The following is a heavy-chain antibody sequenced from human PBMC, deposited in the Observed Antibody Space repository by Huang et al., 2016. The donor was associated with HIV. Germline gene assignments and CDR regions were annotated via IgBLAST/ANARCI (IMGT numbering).Heavy chain of an antibody. D-gene: IGHD3-9*01. J-gene: IGHJ4*02. CDR1: GGSISSHH. V-gene: IGHV4-59*11. Sequence: QVQLRESGPGLVKPSETLSLLCIVSGGSISSHHWSWMRPSPGKGLEWSGHIFYSVSTNYNPSLESRLTIAPDTSKNEFSLKLSSVTAADTAIYYCARATSYFYDSDGYYFDYWGQGTLVTVSS. CDR3: ARATSYFYDSDGYYFDY. CDR2: IFYSVST.